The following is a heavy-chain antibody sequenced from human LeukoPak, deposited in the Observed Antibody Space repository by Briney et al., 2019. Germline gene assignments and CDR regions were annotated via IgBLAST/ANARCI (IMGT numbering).Heavy chain of an antibody. CDR2: INPSGGST. D-gene: IGHD6-19*01. Sequence: ASVKVSFKASGYTFTSYYMHLVRQAPGQGLEWMGIINPSGGSTSYAQKFQGRVTMTRDTSTSTVYMELSSLRSEDTAVYYCARDPYTSVAGTHFDYWGQGTLVTVSS. CDR3: ARDPYTSVAGTHFDY. V-gene: IGHV1-46*01. CDR1: GYTFTSYY. J-gene: IGHJ4*02.